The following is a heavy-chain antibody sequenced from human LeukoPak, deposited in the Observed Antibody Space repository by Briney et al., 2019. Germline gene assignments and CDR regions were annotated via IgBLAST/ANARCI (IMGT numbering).Heavy chain of an antibody. J-gene: IGHJ4*02. Sequence: SGRSLRLSCAASGFTFSSYGMHWVRQAPGKGLEWVAVISYDGSNKYYADSVKGRFTISRDNSKNTLYLQMNSLRAEDTAMYYCARDLGYDSRGFYHYFDYWGQGTLVTVSS. CDR3: ARDLGYDSRGFYHYFDY. D-gene: IGHD3-22*01. CDR2: ISYDGSNK. CDR1: GFTFSSYG. V-gene: IGHV3-30*03.